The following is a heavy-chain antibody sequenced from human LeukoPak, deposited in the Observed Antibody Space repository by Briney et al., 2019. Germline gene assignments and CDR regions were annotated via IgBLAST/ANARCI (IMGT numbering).Heavy chain of an antibody. J-gene: IGHJ4*02. CDR1: GDSIRSHAYY. Sequence: SETLPLTCTVSGDSIRSHAYYWTWIRQSPGKGLEWIGYIYHTGNTYYNPSLKSRVIMSIDTSKNQFSLKLTSVIAADTAVYYCARRASRENYFDYWGQGTLVTVSS. CDR3: ARRASRENYFDY. D-gene: IGHD5-24*01. CDR2: IYHTGNT. V-gene: IGHV4-30-4*01.